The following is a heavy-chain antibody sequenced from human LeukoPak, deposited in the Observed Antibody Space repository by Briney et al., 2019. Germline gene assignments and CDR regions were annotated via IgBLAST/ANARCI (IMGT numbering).Heavy chain of an antibody. J-gene: IGHJ4*02. D-gene: IGHD6-19*01. V-gene: IGHV1-69*13. Sequence: GASVKVSCKASGGTFSSYAISWVRQAPGQGLEWMGGIIPIFGTANYAQKFQGRVTITADESTSTAYMVLSSLSSEDTAVYYCAREVAGAGSFYFDYWGQGTLVTVSS. CDR2: IIPIFGTA. CDR1: GGTFSSYA. CDR3: AREVAGAGSFYFDY.